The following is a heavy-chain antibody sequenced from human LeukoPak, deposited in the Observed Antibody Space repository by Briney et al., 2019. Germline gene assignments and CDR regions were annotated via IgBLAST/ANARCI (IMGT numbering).Heavy chain of an antibody. J-gene: IGHJ4*02. CDR2: IRNRGNGGTT. V-gene: IGHV3-71*03. CDR3: ARDILGSIAARLSWTLDS. CDR1: GFTFSDYC. Sequence: GGSLRLSCAASGFTFSDYCMNWVRQAPGKGLEWVPFIRNRGNGGTTQLTTSVKATFTISRDDSKSITYLQMNSLRAEDTTVYYCARDILGSIAARLSWTLDSWGRGTLVTVSS. D-gene: IGHD6-6*01.